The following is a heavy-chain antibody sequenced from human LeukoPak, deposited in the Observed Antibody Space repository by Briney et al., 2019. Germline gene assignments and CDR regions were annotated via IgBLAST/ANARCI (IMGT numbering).Heavy chain of an antibody. CDR1: GGSISSYY. J-gene: IGHJ4*02. CDR2: MSYSGSA. CDR3: AGHHPRNTVDF. D-gene: IGHD2/OR15-2a*01. Sequence: PSETLSLTCTVSGGSISSYYWSWIRQPPGKGLEWIGYMSYSGSANYNPSLKSRVTISVDTSKNQFSLKLSSVTAADTAVYYCAGHHPRNTVDFWGQGTLVTVSS. V-gene: IGHV4-59*08.